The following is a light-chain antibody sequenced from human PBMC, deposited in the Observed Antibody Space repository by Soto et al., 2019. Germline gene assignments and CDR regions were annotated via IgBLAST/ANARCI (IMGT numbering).Light chain of an antibody. CDR1: SSDVGSYHL. V-gene: IGLV2-23*02. J-gene: IGLJ1*01. Sequence: QSALTQPASVAASPGQTITLSCTGTSSDVGSYHLVSWYQQDPGKAPKLMIYEVSKRPSGVSNRFSGSKSGNTASLTISGLQAEDEADYYCCSYAGSSTLYVFGTGTKVTVL. CDR3: CSYAGSSTLYV. CDR2: EVS.